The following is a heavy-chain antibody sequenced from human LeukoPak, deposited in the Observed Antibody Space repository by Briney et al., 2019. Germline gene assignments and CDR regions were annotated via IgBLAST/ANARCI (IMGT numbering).Heavy chain of an antibody. V-gene: IGHV1-69*13. Sequence: GASVKVSCKASGGTFSSYAISWVRQAPGQGLEWMGGIIPIFGTANYAQKFQGRVTITADESTSTAYMELSGLRSEDTAVYYCAREVDSSSGYFDYWGQGTLVTVSS. D-gene: IGHD6-6*01. J-gene: IGHJ4*02. CDR3: AREVDSSSGYFDY. CDR2: IIPIFGTA. CDR1: GGTFSSYA.